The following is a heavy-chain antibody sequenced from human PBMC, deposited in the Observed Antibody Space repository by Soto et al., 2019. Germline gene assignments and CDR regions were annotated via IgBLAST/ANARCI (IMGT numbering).Heavy chain of an antibody. J-gene: IGHJ4*02. CDR1: GFTFTSSA. CDR3: AAVFGYSSGWYYFDY. Sequence: QMQLVQSGPEVKKPGTSVKVSCKASGFTFTSSAVQWVRLARGQRLEWIGWIVVGSGNTNYAQKFQERVTITRDMSTSTAYMELSSLRSEDTAVYYCAAVFGYSSGWYYFDYWGQGTLVTVSS. V-gene: IGHV1-58*01. CDR2: IVVGSGNT. D-gene: IGHD6-19*01.